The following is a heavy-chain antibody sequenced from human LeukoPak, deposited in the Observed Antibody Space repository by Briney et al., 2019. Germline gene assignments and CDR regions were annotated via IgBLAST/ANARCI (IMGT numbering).Heavy chain of an antibody. D-gene: IGHD3-3*01. J-gene: IGHJ3*02. CDR1: GFTFSTSV. CDR2: INSNGGST. Sequence: GGSLRLSCAASGFTFSTSVMHWVRQAPEKGLEHVSAINSNGGSTYYGNSVKGRFTISRDNSKNTLYLQMGSLRPEDMAVYYCARLTSTIPDAFDIWGQGTMVTVSS. V-gene: IGHV3-64*01. CDR3: ARLTSTIPDAFDI.